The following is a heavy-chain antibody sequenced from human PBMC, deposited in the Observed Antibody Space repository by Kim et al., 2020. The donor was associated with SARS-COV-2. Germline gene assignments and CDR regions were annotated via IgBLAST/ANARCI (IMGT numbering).Heavy chain of an antibody. D-gene: IGHD3-22*01. CDR3: ARTLSGYYYSYNWFDP. CDR2: INHSGST. V-gene: IGHV4-34*01. Sequence: SETLSLTCAVYGGSFSGYYWSWIRQPPGKGLEWIGEINHSGSTNYNPSLKSRVTISVDTSKNQFSLKLSSVTAADTAVYYCARTLSGYYYSYNWFDPWGQGTLVTVSS. J-gene: IGHJ5*02. CDR1: GGSFSGYY.